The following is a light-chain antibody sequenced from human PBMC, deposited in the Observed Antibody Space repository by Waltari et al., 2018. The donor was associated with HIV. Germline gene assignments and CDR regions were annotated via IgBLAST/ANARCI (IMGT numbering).Light chain of an antibody. CDR2: RND. CDR1: SSSIGSGY. J-gene: IGLJ3*02. Sequence: QSVLTQPPSVSRAPGQRVTVSCSGSSSSIGSGYVCWYQQLPGAAPKLVIYRNDQRPSGVPDRFSGSKSGTSASLAISGLRSEDEAVYYCGAWNGSPSGPVFGGGTKLTVL. V-gene: IGLV1-47*01. CDR3: GAWNGSPSGPV.